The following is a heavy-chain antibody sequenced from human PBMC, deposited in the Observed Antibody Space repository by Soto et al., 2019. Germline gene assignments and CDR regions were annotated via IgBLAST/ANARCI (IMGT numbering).Heavy chain of an antibody. CDR2: FNPNSGDT. D-gene: IGHD3-16*01. V-gene: IGHV1-2*02. CDR3: AREASAMISLDY. J-gene: IGHJ4*02. CDR1: GYIFTAYS. Sequence: ASVKVSCKASGYIFTAYSMHWVRQAPGQGLEWVGWFNPNSGDTIYAQKFQGRVTLTGDTSIRTAYMELYSLTSDDTAVYYCAREASAMISLDYWGQGTLVTVYS.